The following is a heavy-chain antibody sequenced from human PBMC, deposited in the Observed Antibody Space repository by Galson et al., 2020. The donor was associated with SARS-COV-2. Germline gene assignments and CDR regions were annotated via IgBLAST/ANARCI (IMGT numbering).Heavy chain of an antibody. CDR2: IYYTRES. CDR1: GDSVTTSRYY. Sequence: SETLSLTCSVSGDSVTTSRYYWAWIRQPPGKGLELIGTIYYTRESYYNPSMNNLAAISLDTSKNHLSLRLISVTAADTAVYYCMGLGKHKLVHSVGYWGPGSRVTVSS. CDR3: MGLGKHKLVHSVGY. J-gene: IGHJ4*02. D-gene: IGHD1-26*01. V-gene: IGHV4-39*07.